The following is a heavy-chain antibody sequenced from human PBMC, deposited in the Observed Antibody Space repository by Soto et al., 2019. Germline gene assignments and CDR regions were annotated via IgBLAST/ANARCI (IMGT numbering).Heavy chain of an antibody. CDR3: ARGGYSYGYLSRDPRFDY. D-gene: IGHD5-18*01. Sequence: PGGSLRLSCAASGFTFSSYAMHWVRQAPGKGLEWVAVISYDGSNKYYADSVKGRFTISRDNSKNTLYLQMNSLRAEDTAVYYCARGGYSYGYLSRDPRFDYWGQGTLVTVSS. CDR2: ISYDGSNK. V-gene: IGHV3-30-3*01. CDR1: GFTFSSYA. J-gene: IGHJ4*02.